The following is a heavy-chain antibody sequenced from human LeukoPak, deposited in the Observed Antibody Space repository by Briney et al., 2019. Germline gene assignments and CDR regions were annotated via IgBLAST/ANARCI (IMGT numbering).Heavy chain of an antibody. Sequence: SETLSLTCAFSGASLRNYFWNWIRQPPGKGLEWLGEITYSGTTNSNPSLRSRLSVSIDTSKNQFSLRLTSVTAADTGVYFCARADVDYPSYSGFFDNWGQGVLVTVSS. V-gene: IGHV4-34*01. D-gene: IGHD6-19*01. CDR3: ARADVDYPSYSGFFDN. CDR2: ITYSGTT. CDR1: GASLRNYF. J-gene: IGHJ4*02.